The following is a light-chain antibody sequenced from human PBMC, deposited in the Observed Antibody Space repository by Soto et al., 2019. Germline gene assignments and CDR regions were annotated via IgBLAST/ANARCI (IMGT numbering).Light chain of an antibody. Sequence: IQLTQSPSSLAASVWDRVTITCRASQGISNYVAWYQQKPGKAPKLLIYAASTLKSGVPSRFSGSGSGTEFTLTISSLQPDDFATYYCQHYNSYSEAFGQGTKVDIK. CDR1: QGISNY. J-gene: IGKJ1*01. CDR2: AAS. V-gene: IGKV1-9*01. CDR3: QHYNSYSEA.